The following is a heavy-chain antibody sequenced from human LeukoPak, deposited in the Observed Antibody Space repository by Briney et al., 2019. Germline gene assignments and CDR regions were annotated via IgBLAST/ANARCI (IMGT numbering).Heavy chain of an antibody. D-gene: IGHD5-18*01. CDR1: GFTFSNYW. J-gene: IGHJ4*02. CDR3: ASQSYGRFDY. Sequence: PGGTLRLSCAASGFTFSNYWMSWVRQAPGKGLEWVANIKQDGSEKSYVDSVKGRFTISRDNAKNSLYLQMNSLRAEDTAVYYCASQSYGRFDYWGQGTLVTVAS. CDR2: IKQDGSEK. V-gene: IGHV3-7*02.